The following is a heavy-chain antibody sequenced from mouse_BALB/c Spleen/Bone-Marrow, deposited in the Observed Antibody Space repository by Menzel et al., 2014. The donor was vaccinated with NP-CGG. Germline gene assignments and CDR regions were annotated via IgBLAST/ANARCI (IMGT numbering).Heavy chain of an antibody. Sequence: EVQLQQSGAELVRPGALVKLSCKASGFNIKDYYIHWVSQRPEQGLEWIGWITPENGNTIYDPKFQGKARITADTSSNTAYFQLSSLTSEDTAVYYCARGSSGPFVYWGQGTLVTVSA. CDR3: ARGSSGPFVY. D-gene: IGHD3-1*01. V-gene: IGHV14-1*02. CDR2: ITPENGNT. J-gene: IGHJ3*01. CDR1: GFNIKDYY.